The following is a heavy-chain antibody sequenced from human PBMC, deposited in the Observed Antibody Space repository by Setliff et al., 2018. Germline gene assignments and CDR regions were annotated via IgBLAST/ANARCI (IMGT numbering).Heavy chain of an antibody. CDR3: ARINFYVSSGYYYAPDY. CDR2: INNYSFKT. CDR1: GYTFTNYG. V-gene: IGHV1-18*01. Sequence: VASVKVSCKASGYTFTNYGINWVRQAPGQGLEWMGWINNYSFKTNYPQKFLGRVTVTTDTSTGTAYMELGSLTSDDTAIYYCARINFYVSSGYYYAPDYWGPGTLVTVSS. D-gene: IGHD3-22*01. J-gene: IGHJ4*02.